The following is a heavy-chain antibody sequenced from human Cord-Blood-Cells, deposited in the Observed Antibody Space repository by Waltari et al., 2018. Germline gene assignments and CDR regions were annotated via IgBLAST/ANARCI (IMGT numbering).Heavy chain of an antibody. CDR1: GFTFSSYG. CDR3: ARPYGSGSYP. D-gene: IGHD3-10*01. CDR2: RKQDVSEK. V-gene: IGHV3-7*01. Sequence: EVQLVESGGGLVEPGGSLRLSCAAGGFTFSSYGMSWVRQGPGEGLGWVANRKQDVSEKYYVDSVKGRFTISRDNAKNSLYLQMNSLRAADTAVYYCARPYGSGSYPWGQGTLVTVSS. J-gene: IGHJ5*02.